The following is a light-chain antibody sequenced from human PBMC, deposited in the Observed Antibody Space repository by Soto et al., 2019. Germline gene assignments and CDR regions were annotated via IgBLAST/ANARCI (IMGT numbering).Light chain of an antibody. CDR3: QSYDSSLSGCV. CDR1: SSNIGAGYD. CDR2: GNS. Sequence: QSVLTQPPSVSGAPGQRVTISCTGSSSNIGAGYDVHWYQQLPGTAPKLLIYGNSNRPSGVPDRFSGSKSGTSASLAITGLLASDEADYYHQSYDSSLSGCVFGGGTKLTVL. V-gene: IGLV1-40*01. J-gene: IGLJ3*02.